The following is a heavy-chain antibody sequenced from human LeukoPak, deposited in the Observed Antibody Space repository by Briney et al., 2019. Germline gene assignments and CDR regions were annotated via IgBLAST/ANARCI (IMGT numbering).Heavy chain of an antibody. V-gene: IGHV1-18*01. CDR3: ARNSGSYSTGWFDP. CDR1: GYTFTYYG. Sequence: ASVKVSCKASGYTFTYYGISWVRQAPGQGLEWMGWISAYNDNTNYAQKLQGRVTMTTDTSTSTAYMELRSLRPGDTAVYYCARNSGSYSTGWFDPWGQGTLVTVSS. D-gene: IGHD1-26*01. J-gene: IGHJ5*02. CDR2: ISAYNDNT.